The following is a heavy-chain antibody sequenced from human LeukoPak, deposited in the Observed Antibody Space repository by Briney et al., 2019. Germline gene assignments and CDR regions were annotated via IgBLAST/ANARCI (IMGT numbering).Heavy chain of an antibody. CDR1: GYTFTSYG. Sequence: ASVKVSCKASGYTFTSYGISWVRQAPGQGLEWMGWISAYNGNTNYAQKLQGRVTMTTDTSTSTAYMELRSLRSDDRAVYYCARDLKCSGGSCYRDIFDYWGQGTLVTVSS. CDR2: ISAYNGNT. D-gene: IGHD2-15*01. V-gene: IGHV1-18*04. CDR3: ARDLKCSGGSCYRDIFDY. J-gene: IGHJ4*02.